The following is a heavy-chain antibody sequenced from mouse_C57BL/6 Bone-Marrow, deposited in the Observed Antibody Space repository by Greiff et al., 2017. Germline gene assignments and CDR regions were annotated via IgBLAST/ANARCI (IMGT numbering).Heavy chain of an antibody. V-gene: IGHV1-55*01. J-gene: IGHJ1*03. Sequence: VKLQQSGAELVKPGASVKMSCKASGYTFTSYWITWVKQRPGQGLEWIGDIYPGSGSTNYNEKFKSKATLTVDTSSRTAYMQLSSLTSEDSAVYYCASDGYFDVGGTGTTVTVSS. CDR1: GYTFTSYW. CDR3: ASDGYFDV. CDR2: IYPGSGST.